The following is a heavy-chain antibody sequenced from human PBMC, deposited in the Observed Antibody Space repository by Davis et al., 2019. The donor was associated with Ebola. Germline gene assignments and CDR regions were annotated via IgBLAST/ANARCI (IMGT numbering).Heavy chain of an antibody. CDR3: ARGNFYDGMDV. CDR2: VSLSGSL. V-gene: IGHV4-34*01. J-gene: IGHJ6*02. Sequence: MPSETLSLTCALEGGSISPHYWTWIRQSPGKGLEWIGEVSLSGSLNYHPSLKSRLAISVDTSKNEFSLKMSSVTAADTAVYFCARGNFYDGMDVWGQGTTVTVSS. CDR1: GGSISPHY.